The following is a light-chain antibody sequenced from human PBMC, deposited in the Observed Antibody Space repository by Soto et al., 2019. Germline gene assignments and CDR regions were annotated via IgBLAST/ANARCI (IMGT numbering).Light chain of an antibody. J-gene: IGLJ3*02. CDR2: SNN. CDR1: SYNIGSNY. Sequence: QSVLTQPPSASGTPGQRVTISCSGSSYNIGSNYVYWYQQLPGTAPKLLMYSNNQRPSGVPDRFSGSKSGTSATLGITGLQTGDEADYYCGTWDSSLSAGGVFGGGTKLTVL. CDR3: GTWDSSLSAGGV. V-gene: IGLV1-47*02.